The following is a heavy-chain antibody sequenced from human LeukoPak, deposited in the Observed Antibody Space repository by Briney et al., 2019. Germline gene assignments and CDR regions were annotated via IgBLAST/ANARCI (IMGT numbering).Heavy chain of an antibody. CDR2: IYYTGSD. CDR3: ARAPDYSNYLHRFDP. CDR1: GGSISSYY. V-gene: IGHV4-59*01. D-gene: IGHD4-11*01. J-gene: IGHJ5*02. Sequence: SETLSLTCTVSGGSISSYYWSWIRQPPGKGLEWIGHIYYTGSDNYNPSLQSRVTLSVDTSKNQFSLKLSSVTAADTAMYYCARAPDYSNYLHRFDPWGQGTLVTVSS.